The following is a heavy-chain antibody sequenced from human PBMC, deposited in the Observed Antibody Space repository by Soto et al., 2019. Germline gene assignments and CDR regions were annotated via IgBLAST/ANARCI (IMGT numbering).Heavy chain of an antibody. CDR1: GFNFKDYY. CDR2: ITSGVTTV. J-gene: IGHJ5*02. Sequence: QVQLVESGGGLVKPGGSLRLSCAASGFNFKDYYMNWIRQTPGKGLEWVSSITSGVTTVSYADSVKGRFTISRDDALNSVYLQLHSLRADDTAVYYCARKFYRDPTFDLWGQGILVTVSS. D-gene: IGHD2-21*01. CDR3: ARKFYRDPTFDL. V-gene: IGHV3-11*01.